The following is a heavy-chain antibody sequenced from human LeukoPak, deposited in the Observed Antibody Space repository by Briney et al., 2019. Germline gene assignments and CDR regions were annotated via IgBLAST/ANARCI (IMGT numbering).Heavy chain of an antibody. CDR3: ARNTRTSFDI. J-gene: IGHJ4*02. CDR1: GFTFSSSW. D-gene: IGHD2-2*01. Sequence: GGSLRLSCSASGFTFSSSWMHWVRQAPGKGLVWVSRINPDESTTTYADSVKGRFTISRDNAKNTLYLQMNSLRAEDTAVYYCARNTRTSFDIWGQGTLVTVSS. CDR2: INPDESTT. V-gene: IGHV3-74*01.